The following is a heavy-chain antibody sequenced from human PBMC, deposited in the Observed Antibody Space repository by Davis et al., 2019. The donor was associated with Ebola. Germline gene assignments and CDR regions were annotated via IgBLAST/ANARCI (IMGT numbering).Heavy chain of an antibody. CDR1: GGTFSSYA. J-gene: IGHJ4*02. V-gene: IGHV1-69*13. D-gene: IGHD2-15*01. CDR2: IIPIFGTA. Sequence: SVKVSCKASGGTFSSYAISWVRQAPGQGLEWMGGIIPIFGTANYAQKFQGRVTITADESTSTAYMELSSLRSEDTAVYYCARDGSSRYGTIYYFDYWGQGTLVTVSS. CDR3: ARDGSSRYGTIYYFDY.